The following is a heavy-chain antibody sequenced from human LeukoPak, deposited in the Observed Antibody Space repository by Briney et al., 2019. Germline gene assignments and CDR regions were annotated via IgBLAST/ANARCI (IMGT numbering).Heavy chain of an antibody. V-gene: IGHV3-7*03. CDR1: GFTFSSYW. J-gene: IGHJ4*02. D-gene: IGHD3-10*01. CDR2: IKQDGSEK. Sequence: GVSLRLSCAASGFTFSSYWMSWVRQAPGKGLEWVANIKQDGSEKYYVDSVKGRFTISRDNAKNSLYLQMNSLRAEDTAVYYCARDAESASGVFDYWGQGTLVTVSS. CDR3: ARDAESASGVFDY.